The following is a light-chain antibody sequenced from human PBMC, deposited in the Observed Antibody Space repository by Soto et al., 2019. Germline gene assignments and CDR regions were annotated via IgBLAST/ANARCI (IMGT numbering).Light chain of an antibody. J-gene: IGLJ1*01. CDR1: SSDIGAYNY. V-gene: IGLV2-14*03. CDR2: DVS. CDR3: SSHTSSGHRV. Sequence: QSALTQPASVSGSPGQSITISCTGTSSDIGAYNYVSWYQQHPGKAPKLIIYDVSDRPSGISNRFSGSKSGNTASLTISGLQADDESDYYCSSHTSSGHRVFGTGTKLTVL.